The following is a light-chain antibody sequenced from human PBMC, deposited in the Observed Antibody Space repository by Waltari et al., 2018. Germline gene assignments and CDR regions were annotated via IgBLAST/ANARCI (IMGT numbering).Light chain of an antibody. CDR2: EVN. CDR1: SGDVATFDY. CDR3: SSYAHSDKAL. J-gene: IGLJ1*01. Sequence: QSALTQPPSASGSHGQSVTISCTGTSGDVATFDYVSWYQQQPGKAPKLIIYEVNKRPSGVPDRCSGSKSGTTASLTISGLRAEDEADFYCSSYAHSDKALFGGGTRVSV. V-gene: IGLV2-8*01.